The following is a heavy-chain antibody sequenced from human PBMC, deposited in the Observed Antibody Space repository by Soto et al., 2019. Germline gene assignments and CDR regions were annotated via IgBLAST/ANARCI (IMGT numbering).Heavy chain of an antibody. D-gene: IGHD5-18*01. J-gene: IGHJ6*02. CDR1: GGSFSGYY. CDR3: ARGPRVQLWLSGVDV. Sequence: PSETLSLTCAVYGGSFSGYYWSWIRQPPGKGLEWIGETNHSGSTNYNPSLKSRVTISVDTSKNQSSLKLSSVTAADTAVYYCARGPRVQLWLSGVDVWGQGTTVTV. V-gene: IGHV4-34*01. CDR2: TNHSGST.